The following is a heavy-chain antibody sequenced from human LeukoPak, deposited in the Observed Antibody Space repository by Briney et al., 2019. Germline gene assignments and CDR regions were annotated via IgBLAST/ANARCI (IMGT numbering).Heavy chain of an antibody. V-gene: IGHV1-18*01. CDR1: GYTFGTYG. CDR2: ISANNGKT. D-gene: IGHD6-13*01. J-gene: IGHJ4*02. CDR3: AKVAGDRLDS. Sequence: ASVKVSCKASGYTFGTYGFCWVRQAPGHGLEWMGWISANNGKTNFAQKLQGRVTMTTDTSTTTAYMELTSLRPDDTAVYYCAKVAGDRLDSWGQGTLVTVSS.